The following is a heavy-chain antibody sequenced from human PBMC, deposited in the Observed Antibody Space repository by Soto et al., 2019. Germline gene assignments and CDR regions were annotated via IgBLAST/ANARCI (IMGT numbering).Heavy chain of an antibody. V-gene: IGHV6-1*01. CDR1: GVSVSRNSAA. Sequence: SQTLSLTCAIVGVSVSRNSAAWNWIRQSTSRGLEWLGSTFYMYKWYNAYAVSVKSRITNNPNTSKNQFSLQLNSVTPEYTAVYYYASGGLNTFDIWGQGTMVTVSS. CDR3: ASGGLNTFDI. J-gene: IGHJ3*02. D-gene: IGHD2-15*01. CDR2: TFYMYKWYN.